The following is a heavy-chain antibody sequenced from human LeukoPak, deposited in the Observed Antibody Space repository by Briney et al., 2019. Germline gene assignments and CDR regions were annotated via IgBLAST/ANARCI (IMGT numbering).Heavy chain of an antibody. CDR1: GFTFSSHG. CDR2: IWFDGSKR. CDR3: AGDLGNWNYGSCYFDP. Sequence: GGSLRLSGAASGFTFSSHGFHWVRQAPGKGLEWVAVIWFDGSKRYYADSVKGRFTISRDDSKSTLYLQMNSLRVDDTAVYHCAGDLGNWNYGSCYFDPWGQGTLVTVSP. V-gene: IGHV3-33*01. J-gene: IGHJ5*02. D-gene: IGHD1-7*01.